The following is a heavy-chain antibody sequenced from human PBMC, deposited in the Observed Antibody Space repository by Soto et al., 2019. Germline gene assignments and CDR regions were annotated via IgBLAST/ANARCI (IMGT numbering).Heavy chain of an antibody. Sequence: EVQLVESGGGLVQPGGSLRLSCAASGFTFSSYAIHWVRQAPGKGLEYVSAISSNGGSTYYANSVKGRFTISRDNSKNTLYLQMGSLRAEDMAVYYCARDGCGGDCYSAYAFDIWGQGTMVTVSS. J-gene: IGHJ3*02. D-gene: IGHD2-21*02. V-gene: IGHV3-64*01. CDR1: GFTFSSYA. CDR3: ARDGCGGDCYSAYAFDI. CDR2: ISSNGGST.